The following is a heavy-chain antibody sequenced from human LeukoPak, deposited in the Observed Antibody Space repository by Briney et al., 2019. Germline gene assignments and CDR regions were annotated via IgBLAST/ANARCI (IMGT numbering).Heavy chain of an antibody. V-gene: IGHV3-7*01. CDR2: TKQDGSEK. CDR3: ARIGYSSSSFDY. J-gene: IGHJ4*02. CDR1: GFRFTNYW. D-gene: IGHD6-13*01. Sequence: AGGSLRLSCAASGFRFTNYWMSWVRQAPGKGLEWVANTKQDGSEKDYVDSMKGRFTISRDNAKNSVYLQVNSLRAEDTAVYYCARIGYSSSSFDYWGQGTLVTVSS.